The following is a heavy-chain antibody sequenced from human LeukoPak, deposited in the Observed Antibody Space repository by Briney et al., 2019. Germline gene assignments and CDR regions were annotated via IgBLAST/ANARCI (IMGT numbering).Heavy chain of an antibody. CDR1: GFPFSNYN. J-gene: IGHJ6*03. CDR2: ITSSGTYN. V-gene: IGHV3-21*01. Sequence: NPGGSLRLSCAASGFPFSNYNMNWVRQAPGKAMEWVSSITSSGTYNFYADSVRGRFTIPRDNAKNSLYLQMDSLGPEDTAVYYCARHPYSGNYGNYYYYYMDVWGKGTTVTISS. CDR3: ARHPYSGNYGNYYYYYMDV. D-gene: IGHD1-26*01.